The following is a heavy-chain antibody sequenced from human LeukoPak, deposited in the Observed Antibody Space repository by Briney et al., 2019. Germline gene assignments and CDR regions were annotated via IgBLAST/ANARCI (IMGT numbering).Heavy chain of an antibody. Sequence: GGSLRLSCVASGFTFSSYWMSWVRQAPGKGLEWVANIKQDGSEKYYVDSVKGRFTISRDSAKNSLYLQMNSLRAEDTAVYYCARDGYSYGNDYWGQGTLVTVSS. D-gene: IGHD5-18*01. V-gene: IGHV3-7*01. CDR1: GFTFSSYW. J-gene: IGHJ4*02. CDR3: ARDGYSYGNDY. CDR2: IKQDGSEK.